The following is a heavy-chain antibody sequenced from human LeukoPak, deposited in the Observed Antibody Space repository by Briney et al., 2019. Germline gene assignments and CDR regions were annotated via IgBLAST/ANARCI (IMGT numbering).Heavy chain of an antibody. CDR2: ITTSADTP. CDR1: GFTLSNFA. CDR3: ANALTTVTTIWDY. J-gene: IGHJ4*02. D-gene: IGHD4-17*01. Sequence: GGSLRLSCAASGFTLSNFAMSWVRQAPGKGLEWVSLITTSADTPYYADSVKGRFTISRDNSKNTLFLQMNGLRAEDTAVYYCANALTTVTTIWDYWGQGTLVTVSS. V-gene: IGHV3-23*01.